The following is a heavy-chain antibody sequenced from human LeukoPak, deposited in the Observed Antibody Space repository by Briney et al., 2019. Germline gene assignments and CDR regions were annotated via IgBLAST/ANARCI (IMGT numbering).Heavy chain of an antibody. Sequence: SVKVSCKASGGTFSSYAISWVRQAPGQGLEWMGGIIPIFGTANYAQKFQGRVTITADESTSTAYMELSSLRSEDTAVYYCASPSRPGQQLAFDYWGQGTLVTVSS. D-gene: IGHD6-13*01. CDR3: ASPSRPGQQLAFDY. CDR2: IIPIFGTA. J-gene: IGHJ4*02. CDR1: GGTFSSYA. V-gene: IGHV1-69*13.